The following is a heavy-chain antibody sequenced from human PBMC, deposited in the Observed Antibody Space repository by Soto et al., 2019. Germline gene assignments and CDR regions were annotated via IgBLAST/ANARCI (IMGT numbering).Heavy chain of an antibody. V-gene: IGHV3-23*01. CDR3: AKVGGSHCTNGVCYPGHYYYYYMDV. CDR2: ISGSGGST. D-gene: IGHD2-8*01. J-gene: IGHJ6*03. CDR1: GFTFSSYA. Sequence: EVQLLESGGGLVQPGGSLRLSCAASGFTFSSYAMSWVRQAPGKGLEWVSAISGSGGSTYYADSVKGRFTISRDNSKNTLYLQMNILRAEDTAVYYCAKVGGSHCTNGVCYPGHYYYYYMDVWGKGTTVTVSS.